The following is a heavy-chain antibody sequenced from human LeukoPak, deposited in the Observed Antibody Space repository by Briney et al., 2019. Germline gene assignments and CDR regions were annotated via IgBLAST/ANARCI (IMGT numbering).Heavy chain of an antibody. CDR3: VGRGY. CDR2: ISGTGSST. J-gene: IGHJ4*02. V-gene: IGHV3-48*01. CDR1: GFTFSTYN. Sequence: PGGSLRLSCAASGFTFSTYNMNWVRQAPGKGLEWVSSISGTGSSTYYTDSVKGRFTISRDNAKNSLYLQMNSLRVEDTAVYYCVGRGYWGQGSLVTVSS.